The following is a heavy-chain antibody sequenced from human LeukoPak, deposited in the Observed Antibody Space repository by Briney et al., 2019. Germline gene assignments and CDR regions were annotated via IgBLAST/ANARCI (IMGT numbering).Heavy chain of an antibody. CDR2: ISSSSSYI. Sequence: GGSLRLSCAASGFTFSSYSMNWVRQAPGKGLEWVSSISSSSSYIYYADSVRGRFTISRDNAKNSLYLQMNSLRAEDTAVYYCARDSRYYDYVWGSYRYYSDYWGQGTLVTVSS. J-gene: IGHJ4*02. CDR3: ARDSRYYDYVWGSYRYYSDY. V-gene: IGHV3-21*01. D-gene: IGHD3-16*02. CDR1: GFTFSSYS.